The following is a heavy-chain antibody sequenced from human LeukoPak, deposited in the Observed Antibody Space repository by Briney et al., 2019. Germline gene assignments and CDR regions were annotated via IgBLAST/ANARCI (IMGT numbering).Heavy chain of an antibody. J-gene: IGHJ4*02. CDR3: ARTAAGTTIYHFDY. CDR1: GGSFSGYY. Sequence: SETLSLTCAVYGGSFSGYYWSWIRQPPGKGLEWIGEINHSGSTNYNPSLKSRVTISVDTSKNQFSLKLSSVTAADTAVYYCARTAAGTTIYHFDYWGQGTLVTVSS. D-gene: IGHD6-13*01. CDR2: INHSGST. V-gene: IGHV4-34*01.